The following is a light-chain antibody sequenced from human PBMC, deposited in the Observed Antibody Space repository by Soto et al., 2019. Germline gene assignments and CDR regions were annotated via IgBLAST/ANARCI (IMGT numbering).Light chain of an antibody. CDR2: AAS. V-gene: IGKV1-39*01. CDR1: QSVLYTSNNKNY. Sequence: DIVMTQSPESLAVALVERGTINCKSGQSVLYTSNNKNYLNWYQQKPGKAPKLLIYAASSLQSGVPSRFSGSGSGTDFTLTISSLQPEDFATYYCQQSYSTPQTFGQGTKVDI. J-gene: IGKJ1*01. CDR3: QQSYSTPQT.